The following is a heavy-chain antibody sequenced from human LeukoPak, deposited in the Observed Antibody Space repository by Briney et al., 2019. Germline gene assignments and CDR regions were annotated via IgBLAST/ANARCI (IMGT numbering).Heavy chain of an antibody. J-gene: IGHJ5*02. Sequence: SETLSLTCTVSGDSVSNGGYYWSWIRQHPVKGLEWIGYIYSSGSTFYNPSLKSRLALSKDTSKNQFSLNLSSVTAADTAVYYCARGYGSNSYSPGFDPWGQGTLVTVSS. V-gene: IGHV4-31*03. CDR3: ARGYGSNSYSPGFDP. CDR1: GDSVSNGGYY. CDR2: IYSSGST. D-gene: IGHD2-2*01.